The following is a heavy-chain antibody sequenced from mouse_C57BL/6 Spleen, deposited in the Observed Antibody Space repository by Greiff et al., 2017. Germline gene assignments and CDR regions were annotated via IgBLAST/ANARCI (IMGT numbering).Heavy chain of an antibody. Sequence: QVQLKQPGAELVKPGASVKMSCKASGYTFTSYWITWVKQRPGQGLEWIGDIYPGSGSTNYNEKFKSKATLTVDTSSSTAYMQLSSLTSEDSAVYYCARRVYGKPSSLDYWGQGTTLTVSS. CDR2: IYPGSGST. CDR3: ARRVYGKPSSLDY. J-gene: IGHJ2*01. V-gene: IGHV1-55*01. D-gene: IGHD2-10*02. CDR1: GYTFTSYW.